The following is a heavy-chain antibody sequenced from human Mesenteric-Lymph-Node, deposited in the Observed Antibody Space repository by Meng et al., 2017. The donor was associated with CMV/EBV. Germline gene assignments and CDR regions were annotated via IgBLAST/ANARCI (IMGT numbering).Heavy chain of an antibody. CDR3: ASRRSVLLWFGSPGGMDV. CDR2: IYSGGST. CDR1: GFTVSSNY. J-gene: IGHJ6*02. D-gene: IGHD3-10*01. Sequence: GESLKTSCAASGFTVSSNYMSWVRQAPGKGLEWVSVIYSGGSTYYADSVKGRFTISRDNSKNTPYLQMNSLRAEDTAVYYCASRRSVLLWFGSPGGMDVWGQGTTVTVSS. V-gene: IGHV3-53*01.